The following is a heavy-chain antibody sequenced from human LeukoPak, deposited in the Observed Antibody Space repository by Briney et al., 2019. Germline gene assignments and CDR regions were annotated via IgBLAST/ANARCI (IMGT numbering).Heavy chain of an antibody. D-gene: IGHD3-10*01. CDR1: GGSFSGYY. V-gene: IGHV4-59*01. J-gene: IGHJ4*02. CDR2: IYYSGST. Sequence: PSETLSLTCAVYGGSFSGYYWSWIRQPPGKGLEWIGYIYYSGSTNYNPSLKSRVTISVDTSKNQFSLKLSSVTAADTAVYYCARVRMVRGVLFDYWGQGTLVTVSS. CDR3: ARVRMVRGVLFDY.